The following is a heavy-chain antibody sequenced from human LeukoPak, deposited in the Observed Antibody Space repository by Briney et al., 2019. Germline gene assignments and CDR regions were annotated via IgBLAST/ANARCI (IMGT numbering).Heavy chain of an antibody. V-gene: IGHV3-53*01. D-gene: IGHD6-19*01. CDR1: GFTVSSNY. CDR2: IYSGGST. CDR3: ARLKSDIAVAGSIDY. Sequence: GGSLRVSCAASGFTVSSNYMSWVRQAPGKGLKWVSVIYSGGSTYYADSVKGRFTISRDNSKNTLYLQMNSLRAEDTAVYYCARLKSDIAVAGSIDYWGQGTLVTVSS. J-gene: IGHJ4*02.